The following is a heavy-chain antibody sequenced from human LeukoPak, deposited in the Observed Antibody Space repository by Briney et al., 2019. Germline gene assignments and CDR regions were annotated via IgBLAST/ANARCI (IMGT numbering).Heavy chain of an antibody. J-gene: IGHJ3*02. D-gene: IGHD1-14*01. V-gene: IGHV3-9*01. CDR3: AKCDRRSYRTGVFDI. CDR1: GFTFDDYA. Sequence: GRSLRLSCAASGFTFDDYAMHWVRQVPGKGLEWVSGISWDSSSIGYGDAVKGRFTISRDNAKKSLYLQMNSLRAEDTALYYCAKCDRRSYRTGVFDIWGQGTMVTVSS. CDR2: ISWDSSSI.